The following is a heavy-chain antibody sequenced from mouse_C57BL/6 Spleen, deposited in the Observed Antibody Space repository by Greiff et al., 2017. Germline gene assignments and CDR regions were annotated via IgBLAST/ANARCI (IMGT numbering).Heavy chain of an antibody. V-gene: IGHV1-52*01. CDR1: GYTFTSYW. Sequence: QVQLQQPGAELVRPGSSVKLSCKASGYTFTSYWMHWVKQRPIQGLEWIGNIDPSDSETHYNQKFKDKATLTVDKSSSTAYMQLSSLTSEDSAVYYWARREDSNYSFDYWGQGTTLTVSS. CDR2: IDPSDSET. J-gene: IGHJ2*01. D-gene: IGHD2-5*01. CDR3: ARREDSNYSFDY.